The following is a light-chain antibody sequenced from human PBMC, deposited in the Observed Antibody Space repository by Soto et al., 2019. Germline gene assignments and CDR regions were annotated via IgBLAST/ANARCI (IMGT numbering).Light chain of an antibody. CDR1: SSDVGGYNY. J-gene: IGLJ2*01. V-gene: IGLV2-14*01. Sequence: QYALTQPASVSGSPGQSITISCTGTSSDVGGYNYVYWYQQHPGKAPKLMIYDVSNRPSGVSNRFSGSKSANTASLTISGLQAEDEADYYCSSYTGSSTYVVFGGGTKLTVL. CDR2: DVS. CDR3: SSYTGSSTYVV.